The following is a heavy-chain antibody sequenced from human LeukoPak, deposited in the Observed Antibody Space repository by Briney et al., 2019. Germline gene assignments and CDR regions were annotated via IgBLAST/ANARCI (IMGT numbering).Heavy chain of an antibody. V-gene: IGHV3-33*06. CDR1: GFTFSSYG. CDR3: AKAGYCSSTSCWYDWFDP. D-gene: IGHD2-2*01. Sequence: GRSLRLSCAASGFTFSSYGMHWVRQAPGKGLEWVAVIWYDGSNKYYADSVKGRFTISRDNSKNTLYLQMNSPRAEDTAVYYCAKAGYCSSTSCWYDWFDPWGQGTLVTASS. J-gene: IGHJ5*02. CDR2: IWYDGSNK.